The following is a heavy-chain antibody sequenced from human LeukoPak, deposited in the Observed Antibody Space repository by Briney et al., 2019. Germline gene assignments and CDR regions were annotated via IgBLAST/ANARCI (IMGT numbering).Heavy chain of an antibody. CDR1: GGSISSYY. CDR2: IYYSGST. J-gene: IGHJ6*03. V-gene: IGHV4-59*01. CDR3: ARVGYYYDSSSHSPGYYYYMDV. D-gene: IGHD3-22*01. Sequence: PSETLSLTCTVSGGSISSYYWSWIRQPPGKGLEWIGYIYYSGSTNYNPSLKSRVTISVDTSKNQFSLKLSSVTAADTAVYYCARVGYYYDSSSHSPGYYYYMDVWGKGTTATVSS.